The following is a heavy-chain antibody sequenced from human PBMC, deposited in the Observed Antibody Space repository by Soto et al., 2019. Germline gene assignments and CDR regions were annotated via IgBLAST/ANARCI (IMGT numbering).Heavy chain of an antibody. Sequence: GGSLGLSCAASGFTFSSYRMNWVRQAPGKGLEWVSSISSSSSYIYYADSVKGRFTISRDNAKNSLYLQMNSLRDEDTAVYYCARLNYYGSGSYYNRYYYYGMDVWGQGTTVTVSS. D-gene: IGHD3-10*01. CDR3: ARLNYYGSGSYYNRYYYYGMDV. CDR1: GFTFSSYR. CDR2: ISSSSSYI. V-gene: IGHV3-21*01. J-gene: IGHJ6*02.